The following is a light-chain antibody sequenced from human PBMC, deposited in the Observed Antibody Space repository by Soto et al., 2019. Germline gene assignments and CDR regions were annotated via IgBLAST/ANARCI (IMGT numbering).Light chain of an antibody. CDR3: QQYGSSPLT. J-gene: IGKJ4*01. Sequence: EIVLTQSPGTLSLSPGERAKFSCRASQSVSSNYLAWYQQKPGQTPKVLIYRASTRATGIPDRFSGSGSGTDFTLTISRLEAEDFAVYYCQQYGSSPLTFGGGTKVDIK. CDR2: RAS. CDR1: QSVSSNY. V-gene: IGKV3-20*01.